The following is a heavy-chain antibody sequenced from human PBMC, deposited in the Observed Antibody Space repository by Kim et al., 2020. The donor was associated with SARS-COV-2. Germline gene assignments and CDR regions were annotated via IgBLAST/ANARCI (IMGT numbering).Heavy chain of an antibody. CDR2: INTNTGNP. V-gene: IGHV7-4-1*02. CDR1: GYTFTSHA. D-gene: IGHD3-22*01. Sequence: ASVKVSCKASGYTFTSHAINWVRQAPGQGLEWMGRINTNTGNPTYGQGFTGRFVFSLDTSVSTAYLQISSLKAEDTAVYYCARGYYYDTSGYPKGDAFDIWGQATMVAVSS. CDR3: ARGYYYDTSGYPKGDAFDI. J-gene: IGHJ3*02.